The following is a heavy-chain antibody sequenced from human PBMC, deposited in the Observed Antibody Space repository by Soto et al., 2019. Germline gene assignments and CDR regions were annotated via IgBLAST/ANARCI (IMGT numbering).Heavy chain of an antibody. J-gene: IGHJ4*02. CDR3: AKDRSPLGPGDY. Sequence: QVQLQESGPGLVKPSETLSLTCTVSGGSIRSYYWSWIRQPPGKGLEWIGYVYHSGTTNYNPSLKSRVTISVDTSKSQFSLKLTSVTAADTAVYYCAKDRSPLGPGDYWGQGTLVTVSS. CDR2: VYHSGTT. D-gene: IGHD3-16*01. CDR1: GGSIRSYY. V-gene: IGHV4-59*01.